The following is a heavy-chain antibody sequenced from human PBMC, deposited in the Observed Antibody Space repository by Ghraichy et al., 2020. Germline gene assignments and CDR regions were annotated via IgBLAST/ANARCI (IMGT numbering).Heavy chain of an antibody. Sequence: GGSLRLSCAASGFTFSSYAMSWVRQAPGKGLEWVSAISGSGGSTYYADSVKGRFTISRDNSKNTLYLQMNSLRAEDTAVYYCAKAGRGVVVMTYNWFDPWGQGTLVTVSS. V-gene: IGHV3-23*01. J-gene: IGHJ5*02. CDR1: GFTFSSYA. D-gene: IGHD3-22*01. CDR2: ISGSGGST. CDR3: AKAGRGVVVMTYNWFDP.